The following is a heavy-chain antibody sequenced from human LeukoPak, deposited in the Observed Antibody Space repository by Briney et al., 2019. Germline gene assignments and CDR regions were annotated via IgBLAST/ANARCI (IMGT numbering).Heavy chain of an antibody. CDR2: ISAYNGNT. CDR1: GYTFTSYG. D-gene: IGHD5-18*01. V-gene: IGHV1-18*01. CDR3: ARGGYSYGYYYYYYMDV. Sequence: ASVKVSCKASGYTFTSYGISWVRQAPGQGLEWMGWISAYNGNTNYAQKLQGSDTMTTDTSTSTAYMELRSLRSDDTAVYYCARGGYSYGYYYYYYMDVWGKGTTVTVSS. J-gene: IGHJ6*03.